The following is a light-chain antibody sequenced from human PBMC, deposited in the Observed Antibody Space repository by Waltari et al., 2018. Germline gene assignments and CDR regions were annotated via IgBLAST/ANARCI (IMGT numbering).Light chain of an antibody. V-gene: IGLV2-18*02. Sequence: QSALIQPTSVSGSPGQSVAIYCTGTSSDIGSYNFVPWYQQFPGPAPKLLIYEVTTGPSGPPNGCSGSTAGYTASVAISWLQHEDEADYYCSSYTTSSTVIFGGGTKLTVL. CDR2: EVT. J-gene: IGLJ2*01. CDR1: SSDIGSYNF. CDR3: SSYTTSSTVI.